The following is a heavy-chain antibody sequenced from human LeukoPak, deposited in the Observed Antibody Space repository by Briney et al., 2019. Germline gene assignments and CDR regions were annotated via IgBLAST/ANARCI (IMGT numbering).Heavy chain of an antibody. V-gene: IGHV1-46*01. CDR2: INPSGGSA. D-gene: IGHD5-18*01. CDR1: GYTFTSYY. CDR3: ASASYSYGYSHYYYGMDV. J-gene: IGHJ6*02. Sequence: GASVKVSCKASGYTFTSYYMHWVRQAPGQGLEWMGIINPSGGSASYAQKFQGRVTMTRDTSTSTVYMELSSLRSEDTAVYYCASASYSYGYSHYYYGMDVWGQGTTVTVSS.